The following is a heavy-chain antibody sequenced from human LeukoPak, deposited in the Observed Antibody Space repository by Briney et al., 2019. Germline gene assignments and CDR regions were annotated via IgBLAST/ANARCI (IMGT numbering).Heavy chain of an antibody. D-gene: IGHD5-12*01. CDR2: IIPIFGTA. Sequence: SVKVSCKASGGTFSSYAISWVRQAPGQGLEWMGGIIPIFGTANYAQKFQGRVTITADESTSTAYMELSSLRSEDTAVYYCARVKSGELYSGYDRGAFDIWGQGTMVTVCS. J-gene: IGHJ3*02. V-gene: IGHV1-69*01. CDR3: ARVKSGELYSGYDRGAFDI. CDR1: GGTFSSYA.